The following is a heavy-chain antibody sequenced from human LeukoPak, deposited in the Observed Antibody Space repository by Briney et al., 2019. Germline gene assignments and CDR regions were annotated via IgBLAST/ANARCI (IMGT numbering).Heavy chain of an antibody. D-gene: IGHD6-13*01. Sequence: PGGSLRLSCAASGFTFSSSAMSWVRQAPGKGLEWVSNISGSGSGGSTCYADSVKGRFTISRDNSKNTLYLQMNSLRAEDTAVYYCARGTYSSSWQTDYWGQGTLVTVSS. J-gene: IGHJ4*02. CDR1: GFTFSSSA. CDR2: ISGSGSGGST. V-gene: IGHV3-23*01. CDR3: ARGTYSSSWQTDY.